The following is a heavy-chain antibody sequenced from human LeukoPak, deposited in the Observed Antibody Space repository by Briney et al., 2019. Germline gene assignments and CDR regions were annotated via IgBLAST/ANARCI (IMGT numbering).Heavy chain of an antibody. V-gene: IGHV4-34*01. J-gene: IGHJ4*02. D-gene: IGHD2-2*01. CDR1: GGSFSGYY. CDR3: ARGGIVVVPAACDY. CDR2: INHSGST. Sequence: SETLSLTCAVYGGSFSGYYWSWIRQPPGKGLEWIGEINHSGSTNYNPSLKSRVTISVDTSKNQFSLKLSSVTAADTAVYYCARGGIVVVPAACDYWGQGTLVTASS.